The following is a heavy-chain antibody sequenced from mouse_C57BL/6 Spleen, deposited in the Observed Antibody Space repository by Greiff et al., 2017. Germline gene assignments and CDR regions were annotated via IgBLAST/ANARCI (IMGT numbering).Heavy chain of an antibody. V-gene: IGHV2-5*01. Sequence: QVQLQQSGPGLVQPSQSLSITCTVSGFSLTSYGVHWVRQSPGKGLEWLGVIWRGGSTDYNAAFMSRLSITKDNSKSQVFFKMNSLQADDTAIYYCAKEGPHYYGSSRYFDYWGQGTTLTVSS. CDR2: IWRGGST. D-gene: IGHD1-1*01. J-gene: IGHJ2*01. CDR1: GFSLTSYG. CDR3: AKEGPHYYGSSRYFDY.